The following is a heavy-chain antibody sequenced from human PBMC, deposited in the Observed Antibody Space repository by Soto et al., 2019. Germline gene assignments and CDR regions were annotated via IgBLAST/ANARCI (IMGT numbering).Heavy chain of an antibody. D-gene: IGHD2-2*01. CDR1: GFTFSSYS. CDR2: ISSSSSYI. V-gene: IGHV3-21*01. Sequence: PGGSLRLSCAASGFTFSSYSMNWVRQAPGKGLEWVSSISSSSSYIYYADSVKGRFTISRDNAKNSLYLQMNSLRAEDTAVYYCARGTVVVPAALYYYYGMDVWGQGTTVTVSS. J-gene: IGHJ6*02. CDR3: ARGTVVVPAALYYYYGMDV.